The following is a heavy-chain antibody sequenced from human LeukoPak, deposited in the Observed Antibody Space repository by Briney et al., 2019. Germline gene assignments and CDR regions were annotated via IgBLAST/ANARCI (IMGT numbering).Heavy chain of an antibody. V-gene: IGHV3-33*01. CDR1: GSTFSSYG. CDR2: IWYDGSNK. Sequence: PGGSLRLSCAASGSTFSSYGMHWVRQAPGKGLEWVAVIWYDGSNKYYADSVKGRFTISRDNSKNTLYLQMNSLRAEDTAVYYCARELAGHYYGSGSYYRPQTGVYFDYWGQGTLVTVSS. CDR3: ARELAGHYYGSGSYYRPQTGVYFDY. J-gene: IGHJ4*02. D-gene: IGHD3-10*01.